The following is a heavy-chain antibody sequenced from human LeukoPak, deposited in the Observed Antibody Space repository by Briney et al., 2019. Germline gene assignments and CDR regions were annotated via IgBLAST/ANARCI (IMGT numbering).Heavy chain of an antibody. J-gene: IGHJ3*02. D-gene: IGHD1-26*01. CDR3: ARTTSGSYLEFRTESDAFDI. V-gene: IGHV4-59*01. Sequence: PSETLSLTCTVSGGSISSYYWSWIRQPPGKGLEWIGYIYYSGSTNYNPSLKSRVTISVDTSKNQFSLKLSSVTAADTAVYYCARTTSGSYLEFRTESDAFDIWGQGTMVTVSS. CDR2: IYYSGST. CDR1: GGSISSYY.